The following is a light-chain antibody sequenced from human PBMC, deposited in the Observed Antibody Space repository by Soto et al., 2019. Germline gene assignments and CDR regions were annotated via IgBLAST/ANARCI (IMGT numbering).Light chain of an antibody. Sequence: QSVLTQAPSVSGAPGQRVTISCTGSSSNIGAGYDYVSWYQQHPGKAPKLIIFDVTDRPSGISDRFSGSKSASTASLTISGLRTEDEADYYCSSFTSTFTHVFGTGTKVTVL. CDR3: SSFTSTFTHV. CDR1: SSNIGAGYDY. CDR2: DVT. J-gene: IGLJ1*01. V-gene: IGLV2-14*03.